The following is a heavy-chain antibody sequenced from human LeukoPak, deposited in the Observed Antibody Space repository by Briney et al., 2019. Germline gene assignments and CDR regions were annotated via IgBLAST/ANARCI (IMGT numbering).Heavy chain of an antibody. CDR3: ARDVSSTPNWEFDY. CDR1: GYTFADYF. V-gene: IGHV1-2*06. Sequence: ASVKVSCKTSGYTFADYFIHWVRQAPGQGLEWMGRINANSGVTEYKQKFQGRVTMTRDTSVSTAYVEVNWLISDDTAIYYCARDVSSTPNWEFDYWGQGTLVTVSS. CDR2: INANSGVT. D-gene: IGHD1-26*01. J-gene: IGHJ4*02.